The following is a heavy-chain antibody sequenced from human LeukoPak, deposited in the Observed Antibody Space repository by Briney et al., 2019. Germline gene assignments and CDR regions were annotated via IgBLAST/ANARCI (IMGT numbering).Heavy chain of an antibody. J-gene: IGHJ3*01. Sequence: SSVKVSCKASGGTFNNYAISWVRQAPGQGLEWMGRIVPILGIANYAQEFQGRLIITADKATSSAYMELSSLRSEDTAVYYCARDQGDNSYGYYAIWYVFGVWGQGTMVTVSS. CDR2: IVPILGIA. CDR3: ARDQGDNSYGYYAIWYVFGV. CDR1: GGTFNNYA. V-gene: IGHV1-69*04. D-gene: IGHD5-18*01.